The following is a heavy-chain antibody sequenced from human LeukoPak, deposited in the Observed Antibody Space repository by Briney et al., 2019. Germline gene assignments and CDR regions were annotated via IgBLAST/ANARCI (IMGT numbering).Heavy chain of an antibody. J-gene: IGHJ6*02. Sequence: GSLRLSCAASGFTFSSYSMNWVRQAPGKGLEWVSSISSSSSYIYYADSVKGRFTISRDNAKNSLYLQMNSLRAEDTAVYYCARGSRKGASYYDFWSGYVYYYGMDVWGQGTTVTVSS. CDR2: ISSSSSYI. CDR3: ARGSRKGASYYDFWSGYVYYYGMDV. CDR1: GFTFSSYS. V-gene: IGHV3-21*01. D-gene: IGHD3-3*01.